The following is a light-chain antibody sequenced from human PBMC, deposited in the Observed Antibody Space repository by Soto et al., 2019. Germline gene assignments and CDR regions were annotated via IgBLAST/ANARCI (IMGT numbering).Light chain of an antibody. CDR3: SSYTSSTSYV. V-gene: IGLV2-14*01. CDR1: SSVVGGYNY. Sequence: QSALTQPASVSDSPGQSITISCTGTSSVVGGYNYVSWYQHHPGKAPRLMIYDVSNRPSGVSNRFSGSKSGNTASLIISGLRAEDEADYYCSSYTSSTSYVFGTGTKVTVL. J-gene: IGLJ1*01. CDR2: DVS.